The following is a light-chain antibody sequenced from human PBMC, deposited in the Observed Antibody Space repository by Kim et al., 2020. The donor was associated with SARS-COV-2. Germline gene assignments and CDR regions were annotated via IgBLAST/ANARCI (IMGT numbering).Light chain of an antibody. CDR2: AAS. CDR3: QKYYSDPS. CDR1: QGISNY. V-gene: IGKV1-27*01. Sequence: SAHVGDRVTITCRASQGISNYLAWYQQKPGKVPKLLIYAASTLQSGVPSRFSGTGSGTDFTLTISSLQPEDVATYYCQKYYSDPSFGQGTKVDIK. J-gene: IGKJ1*01.